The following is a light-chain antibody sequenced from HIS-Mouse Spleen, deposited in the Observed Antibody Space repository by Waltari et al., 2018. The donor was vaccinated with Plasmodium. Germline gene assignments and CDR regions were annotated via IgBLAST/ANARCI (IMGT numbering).Light chain of an antibody. CDR3: MQGTHFSLRP. V-gene: IGKV2-30*02. CDR1: PSLVHSHGNTY. Sequence: DVVMTPSPLSLPVTLGQPASISCRSRPSLVHSHGNTYLNWFQQRPGQSPRRIIYKVSNRDSGVPDRFSGSGSGTDFTLKISRVEAEDVGVYYCMQGTHFSLRPFGQGTKLEIK. J-gene: IGKJ2*01. CDR2: KVS.